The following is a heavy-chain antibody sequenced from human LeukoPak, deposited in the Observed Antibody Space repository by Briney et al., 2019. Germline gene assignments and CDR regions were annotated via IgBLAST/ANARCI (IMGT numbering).Heavy chain of an antibody. J-gene: IGHJ5*02. Sequence: ASVKVSCKASGYTFTSYDINWVRQATGQGLEWMGWMNPNSGNTGYAQKFQGRVTITRNTSLSTAYMELSSLRSEDTAVYYCARNPIRTYYDFWSGYSNWFDPWGQGTLVTVSS. CDR2: MNPNSGNT. CDR1: GYTFTSYD. V-gene: IGHV1-8*03. CDR3: ARNPIRTYYDFWSGYSNWFDP. D-gene: IGHD3-3*01.